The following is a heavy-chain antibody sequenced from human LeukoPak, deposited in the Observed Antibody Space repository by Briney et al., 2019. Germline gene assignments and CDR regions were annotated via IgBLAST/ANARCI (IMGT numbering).Heavy chain of an antibody. CDR1: GFTFSSNW. J-gene: IGHJ4*02. Sequence: GGSLRLSCAASGFTFSSNWMTWVRQAPGKGLEWVANINKDGSEKYYVDSVKGRFTISRDNAQNSLYLQMNSLRVEDTAVYYCARGISSGVDYFDYWGRGTLVSVSS. D-gene: IGHD3-22*01. V-gene: IGHV3-7*01. CDR2: INKDGSEK. CDR3: ARGISSGVDYFDY.